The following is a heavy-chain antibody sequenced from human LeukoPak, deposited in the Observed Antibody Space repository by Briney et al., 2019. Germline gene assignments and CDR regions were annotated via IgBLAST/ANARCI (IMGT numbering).Heavy chain of an antibody. J-gene: IGHJ4*02. CDR3: ASLNVLAY. Sequence: GESLRLSCAASGFTFSSYWMSWVRQAPGKGLEWVANIKQDGSEKYYVDSVKGRFTISRDNAKNSLFLQMSSLRAEDTAVYYCASLNVLAYWGQGTLVTVSS. D-gene: IGHD1-1*01. CDR2: IKQDGSEK. CDR1: GFTFSSYW. V-gene: IGHV3-7*01.